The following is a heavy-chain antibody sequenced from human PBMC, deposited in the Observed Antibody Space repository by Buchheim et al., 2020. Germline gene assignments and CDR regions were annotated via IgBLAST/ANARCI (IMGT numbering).Heavy chain of an antibody. CDR3: ARYYTYSSSWSYFQH. CDR1: GFTFSSYW. D-gene: IGHD6-13*01. V-gene: IGHV3-7*01. CDR2: IKQDGSEK. J-gene: IGHJ1*01. Sequence: EVQLVESGGGLVQPGGSLRLSCAASGFTFSSYWMSWVRQAPGKGLEWVANIKQDGSEKYYVDSVKGRFTLFRDNAKNSLYLQMNSLRAEDTAVYYCARYYTYSSSWSYFQHWGQGTL.